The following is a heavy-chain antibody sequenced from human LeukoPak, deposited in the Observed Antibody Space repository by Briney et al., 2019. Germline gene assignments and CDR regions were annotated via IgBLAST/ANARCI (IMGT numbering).Heavy chain of an antibody. CDR1: GFPFSSYS. D-gene: IGHD4-23*01. CDR3: ARDPNRLADYGGDYFDH. CDR2: ISNDGSHK. V-gene: IGHV3-30*04. Sequence: PGGSLRLSCAASGFPFSSYSMHWVRQAPGNGLEWVAVISNDGSHKYYADSVKGRFIISRDNSKNTLSLQMNTLRADDTAVFYCARDPNRLADYGGDYFDHWGQGTLVTVSS. J-gene: IGHJ4*02.